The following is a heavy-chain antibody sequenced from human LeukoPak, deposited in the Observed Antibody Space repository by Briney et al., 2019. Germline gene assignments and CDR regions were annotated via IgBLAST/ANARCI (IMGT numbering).Heavy chain of an antibody. CDR1: GFTFSSHG. Sequence: GGSLRLSCGASGFTFSSHGMHWVRQAPGRGLEWVAFIRYDGNNKDYADSVKGRFTISRDNSKNTLFLQMNSLRAEDTAVYYCAKALIQLWVSFIDYWGQGILVTVSS. D-gene: IGHD5-18*01. CDR3: AKALIQLWVSFIDY. CDR2: IRYDGNNK. J-gene: IGHJ4*02. V-gene: IGHV3-30*02.